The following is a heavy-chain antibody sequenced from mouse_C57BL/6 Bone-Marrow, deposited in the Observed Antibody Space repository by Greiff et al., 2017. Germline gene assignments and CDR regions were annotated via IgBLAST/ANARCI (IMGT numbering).Heavy chain of an antibody. Sequence: QVTLKESGPGILQPSQTLSLTCSFSGFSLSTFGMGVVWIRRPSGLGLEWLAHIWWDDDKYYNPALKSRLPIAKATSKNQGFLKIANVDTADTATYYCARIGTGTNLDYWGKGTTLTVSS. J-gene: IGHJ2*01. V-gene: IGHV8-8*01. CDR3: ARIGTGTNLDY. CDR1: GFSLSTFGMG. CDR2: IWWDDDK. D-gene: IGHD4-1*01.